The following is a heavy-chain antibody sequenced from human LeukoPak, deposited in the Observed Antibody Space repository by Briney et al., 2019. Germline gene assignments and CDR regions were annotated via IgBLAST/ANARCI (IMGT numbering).Heavy chain of an antibody. D-gene: IGHD3-22*01. V-gene: IGHV7-4-1*02. CDR2: INTNTGNP. CDR3: ARESPYYYDSSDYYETDY. CDR1: GYTFTSYA. J-gene: IGHJ4*02. Sequence: GASVKVSCKTSGYTFTSYAMNWVRQAPGQGLEWMGWINTNTGNPTYAQGFTGRFVFSLDTSVSTAYLQISSLKAEDTAVYYCARESPYYYDSSDYYETDYWGQGTLVTVSS.